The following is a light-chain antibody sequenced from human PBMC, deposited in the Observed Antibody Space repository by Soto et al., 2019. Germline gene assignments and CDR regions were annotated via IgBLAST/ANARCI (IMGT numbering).Light chain of an antibody. CDR3: QQSFSTPYT. CDR2: AAS. Sequence: DIQMTQSPSYLSASVGERVTITCRASQSISSYLNWYQQKPGKAPKVLINAASSLQSGVPSRFSGSGSGTDFTLTISTLQPEDFATYYCQQSFSTPYTFGQGTKLGIK. J-gene: IGKJ2*01. V-gene: IGKV1-39*01. CDR1: QSISSY.